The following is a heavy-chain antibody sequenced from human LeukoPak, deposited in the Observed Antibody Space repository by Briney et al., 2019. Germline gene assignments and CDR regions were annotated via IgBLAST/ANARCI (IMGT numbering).Heavy chain of an antibody. J-gene: IGHJ6*04. CDR2: IYHSGST. Sequence: PPGTLSLTCAVSGGSISSSNWWSWVRQPPGKGLEWTGEIYHSGSTNYNPSLKSRVTISVDKSKNQFSLKLSSVTAADTAVYYCARSYIVVVPAAPRHYYGMDVWGKGTTVTVSS. D-gene: IGHD2-2*01. V-gene: IGHV4-4*03. CDR1: GGSISSSNW. CDR3: ARSYIVVVPAAPRHYYGMDV.